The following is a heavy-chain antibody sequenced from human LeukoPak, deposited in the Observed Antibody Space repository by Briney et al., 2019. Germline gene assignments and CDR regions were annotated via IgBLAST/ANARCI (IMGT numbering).Heavy chain of an antibody. CDR3: ARGRRGYGSGSYSKGGSKPWFDP. Sequence: SETLSLTCTVSGGSISSSSYYWGWIRQPPGKGLEWIGSIYYSGSTYYNPSLKSRVTISVDTSKNQFSLKLSSVTAADTAVYYCARGRRGYGSGSYSKGGSKPWFDPWGQGTLVTVSS. D-gene: IGHD3-10*01. CDR1: GGSISSSSYY. J-gene: IGHJ5*02. V-gene: IGHV4-39*07. CDR2: IYYSGST.